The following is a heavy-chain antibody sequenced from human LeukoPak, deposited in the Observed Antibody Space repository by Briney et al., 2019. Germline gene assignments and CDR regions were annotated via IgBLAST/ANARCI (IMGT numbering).Heavy chain of an antibody. D-gene: IGHD6-19*01. J-gene: IGHJ4*02. CDR1: GFTFSSYG. Sequence: PGRSLRLSCAASGFTFSSYGMYWVRQAPGKGLEWVALISYDGSNKYYADSVKGRFTISRDSSKNTLYLQMNSLRAEDTAVYYCAKDEIGAVAGLIDYWGQGTLVTVSS. CDR2: ISYDGSNK. CDR3: AKDEIGAVAGLIDY. V-gene: IGHV3-30*18.